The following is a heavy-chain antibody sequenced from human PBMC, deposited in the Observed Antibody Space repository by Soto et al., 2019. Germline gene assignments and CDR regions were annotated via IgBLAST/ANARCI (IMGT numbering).Heavy chain of an antibody. CDR2: NLYGGSI. V-gene: IGHV4-31*03. CDR1: GGSISSGGYY. Sequence: SETLSLTCSVSGGSISSGGYYWTWIRQHPGRGLEWIGYNLYGGSIYYNPSLSSRVTISLDTSKNQFSLNLNSVTAADTAVYYCATNPRSGFDYWGQGTLVTVSS. J-gene: IGHJ4*02. D-gene: IGHD2-8*01. CDR3: ATNPRSGFDY.